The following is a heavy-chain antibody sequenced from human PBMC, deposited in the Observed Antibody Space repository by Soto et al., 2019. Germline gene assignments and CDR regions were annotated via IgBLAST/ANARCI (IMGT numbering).Heavy chain of an antibody. CDR2: ITATGDRA. CDR1: GLTFRNYA. D-gene: IGHD2-15*01. V-gene: IGHV3-23*01. CDR3: AKDLRGPEAATWYFDL. Sequence: EVHLLESGGGLVQPGGSLRLSCAASGLTFRNYAMGWVRQAPGKGLEWVSAITATGDRAQYIDSVRGRFTISRDNSQNTLYMQMNSLRDEDTAVYYCAKDLRGPEAATWYFDLWGRGSLVTVSS. J-gene: IGHJ2*01.